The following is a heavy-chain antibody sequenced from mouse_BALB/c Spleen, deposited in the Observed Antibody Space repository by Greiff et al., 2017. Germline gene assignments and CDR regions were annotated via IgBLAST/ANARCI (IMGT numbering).Heavy chain of an antibody. CDR1: GYSFTSYW. CDR3: TRGYYGNYYFDY. J-gene: IGHJ2*01. V-gene: IGHV1-5*01. Sequence: EVQLQESGTVLARPGASVKMSCKASGYSFTSYWMHWVKQRPGQGLEWIGAIYPGNSDTSYNQKFKGKAKLTAVTSASTAYMELSSLTNEDSAVYYCTRGYYGNYYFDYWGQGTTLTVSS. CDR2: IYPGNSDT. D-gene: IGHD2-1*01.